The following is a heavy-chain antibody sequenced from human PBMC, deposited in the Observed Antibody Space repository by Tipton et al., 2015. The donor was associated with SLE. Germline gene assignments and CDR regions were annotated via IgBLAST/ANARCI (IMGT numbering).Heavy chain of an antibody. V-gene: IGHV4-34*01. CDR2: INHSGST. CDR1: GGSFSGYY. D-gene: IGHD3-10*01. Sequence: GLVKPSETLSLTCAVYGGSFSGYYWSWIRQSPGKGLEWIGEINHSGSTNYNPSLKSRVTISVDTSKNQFSLKLSSVTAADTAVYYCARHRAYGSGLTPFDYWGQGTLVTVSS. J-gene: IGHJ4*02. CDR3: ARHRAYGSGLTPFDY.